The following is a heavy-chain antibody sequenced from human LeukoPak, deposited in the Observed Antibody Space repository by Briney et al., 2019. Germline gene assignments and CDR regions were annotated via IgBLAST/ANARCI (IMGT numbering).Heavy chain of an antibody. Sequence: PSETLSLTCTVSGGSISSSSYYWGWIRQPPGKGLEWIGSIYYSGSTYYNPSLKSRVTISVDTSKNQFSLKLSSVTAADTAVYYCASMYSSRWYEGFFWGQGTLVTVSS. CDR3: ASMYSSRWYEGFF. D-gene: IGHD6-19*01. CDR1: GGSISSSSYY. CDR2: IYYSGST. J-gene: IGHJ4*02. V-gene: IGHV4-39*01.